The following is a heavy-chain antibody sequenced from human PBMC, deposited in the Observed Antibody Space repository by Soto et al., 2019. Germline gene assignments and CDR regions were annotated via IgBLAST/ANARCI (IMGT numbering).Heavy chain of an antibody. J-gene: IGHJ3*02. CDR2: ISSSGSTV. CDR3: ARDGIGAAPGDALDI. D-gene: IGHD2-15*01. CDR1: GFSFSTCT. Sequence: PGGSLRLSCAASGFSFSTCTMNWVRQAPGKGLEWVSYISSSGSTVYYADSVKGRFSISRDNAKDSLYLNMDRLSAEDTAVYYCARDGIGAAPGDALDIWGQGTMVTVSS. V-gene: IGHV3-48*01.